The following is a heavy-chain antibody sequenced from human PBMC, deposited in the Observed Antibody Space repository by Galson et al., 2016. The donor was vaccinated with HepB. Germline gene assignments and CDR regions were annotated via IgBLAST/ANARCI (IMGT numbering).Heavy chain of an antibody. CDR2: IGTAGDT. V-gene: IGHV3-13*01. J-gene: IGHJ6*02. CDR3: AKVRAVADLPDHYYYYGMDV. CDR1: GFTFSRYD. Sequence: SLRLSCAASGFTFSRYDMHWVRHVTGKGLEWVSAIGTAGDTYYPGSVKGRFTISRENAKNTLYLQMNSLRAEDTAVYYCAKVRAVADLPDHYYYYGMDVWGQGTLVTVSS. D-gene: IGHD6-19*01.